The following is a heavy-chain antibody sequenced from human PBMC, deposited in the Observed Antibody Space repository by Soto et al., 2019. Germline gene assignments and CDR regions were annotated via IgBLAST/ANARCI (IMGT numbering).Heavy chain of an antibody. CDR2: IYYSGST. CDR3: ARVGRSGDYYDSSGYYEE. CDR1: GGSISSYY. V-gene: IGHV4-59*01. J-gene: IGHJ4*02. Sequence: SETLSLTCTVSGGSISSYYWSWIRQPPGKGLEWIGYIYYSGSTNYNPSLKSRVTISVDTSKNQFSLKLSSVTAADTAVYYCARVGRSGDYYDSSGYYEEWGQATLVTV. D-gene: IGHD3-22*01.